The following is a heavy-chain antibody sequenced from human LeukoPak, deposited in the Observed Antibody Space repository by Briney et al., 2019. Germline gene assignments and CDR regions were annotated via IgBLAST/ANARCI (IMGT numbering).Heavy chain of an antibody. CDR1: GFTFSSYT. Sequence: TGGSLRLSCAASGFTFSSYTMRWVREAPGKGLEWASSISSSINYIYHADSVKGRFTISRDDAQNSVYLQMNSLKDEDTAVYYCARSRTSSPYDKNLNFWGQGTLVIVSS. CDR3: ARSRTSSPYDKNLNF. D-gene: IGHD1-14*01. CDR2: ISSSINYI. V-gene: IGHV3-21*01. J-gene: IGHJ4*02.